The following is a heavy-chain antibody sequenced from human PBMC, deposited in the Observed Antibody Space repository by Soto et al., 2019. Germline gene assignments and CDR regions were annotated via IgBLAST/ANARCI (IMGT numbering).Heavy chain of an antibody. D-gene: IGHD6-19*01. CDR1: GFTFSRYG. CDR2: IWYDGSNK. J-gene: IGHJ4*02. Sequence: GSLRPSCAASGFTFSRYGMHWDRQAPHKGLEWVAVIWYDGSNKYYADSVKGRFTISRDNSKNTLYLQMNSLRAEDTAVYYCATDPARLAVAGYYFDYWGQGTLVTVSS. V-gene: IGHV3-33*01. CDR3: ATDPARLAVAGYYFDY.